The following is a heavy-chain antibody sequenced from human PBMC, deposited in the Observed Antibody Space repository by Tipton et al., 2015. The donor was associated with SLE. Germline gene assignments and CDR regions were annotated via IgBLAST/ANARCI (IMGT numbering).Heavy chain of an antibody. CDR3: ARLGRTNYYDSSGYLDAFDI. CDR1: GDSVSSNSAA. J-gene: IGHJ3*02. Sequence: GLVKPSQPLSLTCAISGDSVSSNSAAWNWIRQSPSRGLEWLGRTYYRSKWYNDYAVSVKSRITINPDTSKNQFSLQLNSVTPEDTAGYYCARLGRTNYYDSSGYLDAFDIWGQGTMVTVSS. V-gene: IGHV6-1*01. CDR2: TYYRSKWYN. D-gene: IGHD3-22*01.